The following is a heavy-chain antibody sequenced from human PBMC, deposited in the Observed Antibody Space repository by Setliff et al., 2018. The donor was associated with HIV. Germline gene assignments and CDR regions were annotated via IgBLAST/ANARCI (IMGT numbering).Heavy chain of an antibody. CDR2: ISSSGRSI. J-gene: IGHJ4*02. CDR1: GFTFSSYS. CDR3: ARGRVPGNY. D-gene: IGHD2-2*01. Sequence: PGGSLRLSCAASGFTFSSYSMNWVRQAPGRGLEWVSSISSSGRSIHYADSVKGRFTSSRDNAKNSLYLQMNGLRAEDTAFYYCARGRVPGNYWGQGTLVTVSS. V-gene: IGHV3-21*01.